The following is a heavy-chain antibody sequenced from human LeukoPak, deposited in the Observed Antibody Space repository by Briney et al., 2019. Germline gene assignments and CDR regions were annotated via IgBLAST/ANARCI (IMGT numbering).Heavy chain of an antibody. Sequence: SETLSLTCAVYGGSFSGYYWSWLRQPPGKGLEWIGEINHSGSTNYNPSLKSRVTISVDTSKNQFSLMVSSVTAADTAVYYCASLPHNDILTTSRPDVWGQGTTVTVSS. V-gene: IGHV4-34*01. CDR2: INHSGST. CDR3: ASLPHNDILTTSRPDV. J-gene: IGHJ6*02. CDR1: GGSFSGYY. D-gene: IGHD3-9*01.